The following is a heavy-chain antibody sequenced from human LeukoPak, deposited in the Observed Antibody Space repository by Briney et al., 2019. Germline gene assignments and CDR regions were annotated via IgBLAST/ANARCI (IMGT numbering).Heavy chain of an antibody. CDR1: GYTFTGYY. D-gene: IGHD6-6*01. Sequence: ASVKVSCKASGYTFTGYYIHWVRQAPGQGLEWMGWISAYNGNTNYAQKLQGRVTMTTDTSTSTAYMELRSLRSDDTAVYYCARDGVYGIAARRAMSVGYYFDYWGQGTLVTVSS. CDR3: ARDGVYGIAARRAMSVGYYFDY. V-gene: IGHV1-18*04. CDR2: ISAYNGNT. J-gene: IGHJ4*02.